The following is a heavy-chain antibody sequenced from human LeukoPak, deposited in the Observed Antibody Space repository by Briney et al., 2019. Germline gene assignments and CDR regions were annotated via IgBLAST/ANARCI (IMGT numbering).Heavy chain of an antibody. V-gene: IGHV1-2*02. CDR2: INPNCGGT. CDR1: GYTFTGYY. Sequence: ASVKVSCKASGYTFTGYYMHWVRQAPGQGLEWMGWINPNCGGTNYAQKFQGRVTMTRDTSISTAYMELSRLRSDDTAVYYCARLDFWSGDDYWGQGTLVTVSS. CDR3: ARLDFWSGDDY. J-gene: IGHJ4*02. D-gene: IGHD3-3*01.